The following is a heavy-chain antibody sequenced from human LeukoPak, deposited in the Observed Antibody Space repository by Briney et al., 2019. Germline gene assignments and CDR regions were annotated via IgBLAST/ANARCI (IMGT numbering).Heavy chain of an antibody. J-gene: IGHJ6*02. V-gene: IGHV6-1*01. CDR3: SRQRSTSTYYFGLDV. D-gene: IGHD6-6*01. CDR2: TYYRSKWNT. CDR1: GDTVSSNTAA. Sequence: SQTLSLTCAISGDTVSSNTAAWNWIRQSPSRGLEWLGRTYYRSKWNTDYAASVQNRITINPDTSTNQFSLQLKSATPEDTAVYYCSRQRSTSTYYFGLDVWGQGATVTVSS.